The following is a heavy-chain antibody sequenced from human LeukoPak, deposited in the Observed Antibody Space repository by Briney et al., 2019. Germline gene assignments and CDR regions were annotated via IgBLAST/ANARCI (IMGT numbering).Heavy chain of an antibody. CDR2: IYSGGST. Sequence: GGSQRLSCAASGFTVSSNYMSWLRQAPGEGVELVSVIYSGGSTYYADSVKGRFTISRDNSKNTLYLQMNSLRAEDTAVYYCARSGDCSGTSCPYDAIDIWGQGTMVTVSS. CDR3: ARSGDCSGTSCPYDAIDI. D-gene: IGHD2-2*01. CDR1: GFTVSSNY. J-gene: IGHJ3*02. V-gene: IGHV3-53*01.